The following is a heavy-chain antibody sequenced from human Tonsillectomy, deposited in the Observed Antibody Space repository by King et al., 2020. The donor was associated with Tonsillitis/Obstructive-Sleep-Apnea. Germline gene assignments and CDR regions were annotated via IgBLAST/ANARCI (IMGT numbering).Heavy chain of an antibody. D-gene: IGHD2-2*02. CDR1: GFTFSTYA. CDR3: ARAPGGDCSSTSCYSLGYCSVGSCPGAFDI. V-gene: IGHV3-30*01. CDR2: ISYDGSNK. Sequence: VQLVESGGGVVQPGRSLRLSCAASGFTFSTYAMHWVRQAPGKGLEWVAVISYDGSNKYYADSVKGRFTISRDNSKNTLYLQMNSLRAEDTAVYYCARAPGGDCSSTSCYSLGYCSVGSCPGAFDIWGQGTMVTVSS. J-gene: IGHJ3*02.